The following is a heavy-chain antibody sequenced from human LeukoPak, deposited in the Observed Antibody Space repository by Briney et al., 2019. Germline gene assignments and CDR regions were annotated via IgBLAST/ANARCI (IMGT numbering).Heavy chain of an antibody. V-gene: IGHV3-11*01. J-gene: IGHJ6*02. CDR2: ISSSSSTI. D-gene: IGHD2-2*02. CDR1: GFTFSDYY. CDR3: ARGPYCSSTSCYTAYYYYGMDV. Sequence: NPGGSLRLSCAASGFTFSDYYMSWIRQAPGKGLEWVSYISSSSSTIYYADSVKGRFTISRDNAKNSLYLQMNSLRAEDTAVYYCARGPYCSSTSCYTAYYYYGMDVWGQGTTVTVSS.